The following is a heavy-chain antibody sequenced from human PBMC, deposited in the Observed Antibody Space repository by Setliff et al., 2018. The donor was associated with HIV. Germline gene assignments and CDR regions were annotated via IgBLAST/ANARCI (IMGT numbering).Heavy chain of an antibody. CDR3: ARRSLEYYYDSSATGAFDI. J-gene: IGHJ3*02. V-gene: IGHV4-59*01. D-gene: IGHD3-22*01. CDR2: IYYGGST. CDR1: GGSISSYY. Sequence: SETLSLTCTVSGGSISSYYWSWIRQPPGKGLEWIGYIYYGGSTNYNPSLKSRVTISVDTSKNQFSLKLSSVTAADTAVYYCARRSLEYYYDSSATGAFDIWGQGTMVTVSS.